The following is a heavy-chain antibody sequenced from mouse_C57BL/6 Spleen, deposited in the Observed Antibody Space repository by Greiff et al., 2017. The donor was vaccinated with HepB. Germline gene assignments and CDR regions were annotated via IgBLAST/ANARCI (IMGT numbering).Heavy chain of an antibody. J-gene: IGHJ4*01. D-gene: IGHD1-1*01. V-gene: IGHV1-64*01. CDR2: IHPNSGST. Sequence: QVQLKQPGAELVKPGASVKLSCKASGYTFTSYWMHWVKQRPGQGLEWIGMIHPNSGSTNYNEKFKSKATLTVDKSSSTAYMQLSSLTSEDSAVYYCAITTVVEDAMDYWGQGTSVTVSS. CDR3: AITTVVEDAMDY. CDR1: GYTFTSYW.